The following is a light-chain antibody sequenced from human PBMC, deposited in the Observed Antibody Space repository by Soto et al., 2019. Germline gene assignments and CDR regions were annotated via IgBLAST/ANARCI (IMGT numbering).Light chain of an antibody. CDR2: YIS. CDR3: QQHNQWPIT. V-gene: IGKV3D-15*01. CDR1: QSSSNF. J-gene: IGKJ5*01. Sequence: EIVMTQSPATLSVSPGERATLSCRASQSSSNFLSWYQQKPGQAPRLLIYYISTRATVISARFSGSWSWTEFTLTINSLQSEDSAVYYCQQHNQWPITFGQGTRLEIK.